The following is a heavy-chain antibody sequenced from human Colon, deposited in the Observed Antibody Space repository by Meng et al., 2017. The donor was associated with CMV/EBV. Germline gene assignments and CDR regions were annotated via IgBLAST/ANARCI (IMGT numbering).Heavy chain of an antibody. J-gene: IGHJ4*02. CDR1: GYTFTAYN. V-gene: IGHV1/OR15-2*01. CDR3: ARDQYYDILTGNYDY. CDR2: INIYNGNT. D-gene: IGHD3-9*01. Sequence: ASVKVSCKTSGYTFTAYNMHWVRQAPGHGLEWMGWINIYNGNTKYEGRFQDRVTMTRDTSTNTAYMELRSLTLDDTAVYFCARDQYYDILTGNYDYWGQGTLVTVSS.